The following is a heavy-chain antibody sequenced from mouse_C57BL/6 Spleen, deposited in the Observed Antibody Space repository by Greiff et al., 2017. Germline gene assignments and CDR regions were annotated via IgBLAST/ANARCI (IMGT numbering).Heavy chain of an antibody. CDR2: INPSSGFT. CDR1: GYPFTSYW. V-gene: IGHV1-7*01. Sequence: QVQLKESGAELAKPGASVKLSCKASGYPFTSYWMHWVTQRPGQGLEWIGYINPSSGFTKYNQKFKDKATLTADKSSSTAYMQLSSLTYEDSAVYYCARSYYGSSDDCFDYWGQGTTLTVSS. J-gene: IGHJ2*01. CDR3: ARSYYGSSDDCFDY. D-gene: IGHD1-1*01.